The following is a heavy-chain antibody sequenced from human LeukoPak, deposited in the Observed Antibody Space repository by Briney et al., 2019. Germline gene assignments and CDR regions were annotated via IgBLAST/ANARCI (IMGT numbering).Heavy chain of an antibody. Sequence: PGRSLRLSCAASGFTFDDYAMHWVRQAPGKGLEWVSGISWNSGSIGYADSVKGRFTISRDNAKNSLYLQMNSLRAEDTAVYYCAKDRARTMIVVVPFDYWGQGTLVTVSS. CDR1: GFTFDDYA. CDR3: AKDRARTMIVVVPFDY. V-gene: IGHV3-9*01. CDR2: ISWNSGSI. D-gene: IGHD3-22*01. J-gene: IGHJ4*02.